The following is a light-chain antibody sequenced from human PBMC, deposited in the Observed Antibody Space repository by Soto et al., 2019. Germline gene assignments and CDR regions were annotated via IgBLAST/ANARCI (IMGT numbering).Light chain of an antibody. J-gene: IGKJ1*01. V-gene: IGKV2-28*01. CDR3: MQSLQTPWT. Sequence: DIVMTQSPLSLPVTPGEPASISCRSSQSLLYSNGYNYLDWYLQKPGQSPQLLISLGADRASGVADRLTGSGSGTDFTLKISRVEAEDVGVYYCMQSLQTPWTFGQGTKVEIK. CDR1: QSLLYSNGYNY. CDR2: LGA.